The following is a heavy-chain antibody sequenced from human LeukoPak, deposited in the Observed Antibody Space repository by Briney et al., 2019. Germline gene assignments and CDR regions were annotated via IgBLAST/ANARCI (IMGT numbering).Heavy chain of an antibody. CDR1: GYTFTSYG. D-gene: IGHD2-8*01. V-gene: IGHV1-18*01. CDR2: ISAYNGNT. J-gene: IGHJ5*02. CDR3: ARDGYCTNGVCSPGWFDP. Sequence: ASVKVSCKASGYTFTSYGISWVRQAPGQGLEWMGWISAYNGNTNYAQKLQGRVTMTTDTPTSTAHMELRSLRSDDTAVYYCARDGYCTNGVCSPGWFDPWGQGTLVTVSS.